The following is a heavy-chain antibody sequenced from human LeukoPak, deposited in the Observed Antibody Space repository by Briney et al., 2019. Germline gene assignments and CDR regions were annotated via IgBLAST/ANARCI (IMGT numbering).Heavy chain of an antibody. CDR1: GFTFSSYA. Sequence: GGSLRLSCAASGFTFSSYAMHWVRQAPGKGLEWVAVISYDGSNKYYAESVKGRFTISRDNSKNTLYLQMNSLRAEDTAVYFCAKSLESTDYYYHMDVWGKGTTVTISS. D-gene: IGHD2-2*01. CDR3: AKSLESTDYYYHMDV. V-gene: IGHV3-30*04. J-gene: IGHJ6*03. CDR2: ISYDGSNK.